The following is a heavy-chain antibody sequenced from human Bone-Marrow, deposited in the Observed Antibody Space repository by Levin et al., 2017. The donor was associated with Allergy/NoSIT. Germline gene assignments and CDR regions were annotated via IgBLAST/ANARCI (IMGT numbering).Heavy chain of an antibody. CDR1: GGSISSSNW. V-gene: IGHV4-4*02. D-gene: IGHD3-10*01. CDR3: ARAVWFGEFNYYYYYYYMDV. CDR2: IYHSGST. Sequence: PSETLSLTCAVSGGSISSSNWWSWVRQPPGKGLEWIGEIYHSGSTNYNPSLKSRVTISVDKSKNQFSLKLSSVTAADTAVYYCARAVWFGEFNYYYYYYYMDVWGKGTTVTVSS. J-gene: IGHJ6*03.